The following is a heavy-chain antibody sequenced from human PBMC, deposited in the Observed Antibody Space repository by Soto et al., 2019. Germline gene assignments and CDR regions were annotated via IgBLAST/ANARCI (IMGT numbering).Heavy chain of an antibody. V-gene: IGHV3-23*01. CDR2: ISGSGGST. D-gene: IGHD3-22*01. J-gene: IGHJ4*02. CDR1: GFTFSSYA. CDR3: AQDSSGYYYYFDY. Sequence: GGSLRLSCAASGFTFSSYAMSWVRQAPGKGLEWVSAISGSGGSTYYADSVKGRFTISRDNSKNTLYLQMNSLRAEDTAVYYCAQDSSGYYYYFDYWGQGTLVTVSS.